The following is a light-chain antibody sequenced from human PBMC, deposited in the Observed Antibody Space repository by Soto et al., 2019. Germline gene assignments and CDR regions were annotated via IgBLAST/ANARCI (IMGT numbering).Light chain of an antibody. Sequence: EIVLTQSPGTLSLSPGERATLSCRASQSVRSNYLTWYQQKPGQAPRLLIYGASSRATGIPDRFSGSGSGTDFTLTISRLEPEDFAVYYCHQYGSSPETFGPGTKVDIK. CDR2: GAS. CDR1: QSVRSNY. CDR3: HQYGSSPET. J-gene: IGKJ3*01. V-gene: IGKV3-20*01.